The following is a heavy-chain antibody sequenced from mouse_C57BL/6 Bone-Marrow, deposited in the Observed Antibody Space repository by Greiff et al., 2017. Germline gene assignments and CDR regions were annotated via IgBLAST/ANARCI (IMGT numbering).Heavy chain of an antibody. V-gene: IGHV3-8*01. J-gene: IGHJ1*03. D-gene: IGHD1-1*01. CDR3: ARGGTTVPSYWYFDV. Sequence: EVQLQQSGPGLAKPSQTLSLTCSVTGYSITSDYWNWIRKFPGNKLEYMGYIRYSGSTYYNPSLKSRISITRDTSKNQYYLQLNSVTTEDTATYYCARGGTTVPSYWYFDVWGTGTTVTVSS. CDR2: IRYSGST. CDR1: GYSITSDY.